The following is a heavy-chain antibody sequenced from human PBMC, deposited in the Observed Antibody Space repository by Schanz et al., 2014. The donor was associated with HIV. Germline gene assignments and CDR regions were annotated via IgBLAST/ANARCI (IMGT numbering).Heavy chain of an antibody. CDR1: GFTFMRHT. CDR3: ARDSYYDRSRYSGYYYYGMDV. Sequence: VQLVESGGDLVKPGGSLRLSCAASGFTFMRHTMNWVRQAPGKGLEWVSSISDRSDYLHYADSVKGRFTISRDNAKNSLYLQMSSLRAEDTAVYYCARDSYYDRSRYSGYYYYGMDVWGQGTTVTVS. CDR2: ISDRSDYL. V-gene: IGHV3-21*01. D-gene: IGHD3-9*01. J-gene: IGHJ6*02.